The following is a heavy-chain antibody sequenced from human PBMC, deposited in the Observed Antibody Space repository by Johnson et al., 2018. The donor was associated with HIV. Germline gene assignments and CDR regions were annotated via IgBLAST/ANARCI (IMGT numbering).Heavy chain of an antibody. CDR3: GGGGGSSRWYQADAFDI. D-gene: IGHD6-13*01. CDR1: GFTFSDYY. V-gene: IGHV3-11*04. J-gene: IGHJ3*02. Sequence: VQLVESGGGLVKPGGSLRLSCAASGFTFSDYYMSWIRQAPGKGLEWVSYISGSADTIYYTDSVKGRFTISRDDSENTLYLQMSTLRAEDTAVYYGGGGGGSSRWYQADAFDIWGQGTMVTVSS. CDR2: ISGSADTI.